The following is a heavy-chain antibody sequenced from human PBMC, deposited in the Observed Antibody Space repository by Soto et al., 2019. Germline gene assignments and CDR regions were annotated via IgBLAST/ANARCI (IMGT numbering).Heavy chain of an antibody. CDR2: INPNSGGT. V-gene: IGHV1-2*02. J-gene: IGHJ6*02. CDR3: ASSSSYCSSTSCYNSYYYYGMDV. Sequence: VASVKVSCKASGYTFTGYYMHWVRQAPGQGLEWMGWINPNSGGTNYAQKFQGRVTMTRDTSISTAYMELSRLRSDDTAVYYCASSSSYCSSTSCYNSYYYYGMDVWGQGTTVTVSS. CDR1: GYTFTGYY. D-gene: IGHD2-2*02.